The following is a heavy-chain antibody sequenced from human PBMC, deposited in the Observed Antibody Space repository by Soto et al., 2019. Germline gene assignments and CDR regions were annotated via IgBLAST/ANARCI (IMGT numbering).Heavy chain of an antibody. CDR1: GGSISSVGFY. Sequence: SETLSLTCIVSGGSISSVGFYWSWVRQHPGKGLEWIGYIYYSGSTYYNPSLKSRVTISIDTSKNQFSLKLSSVTAADTAVYYCARWGAAMGTRYYYNMDVWGQGTTVTVS. D-gene: IGHD5-18*01. CDR3: ARWGAAMGTRYYYNMDV. J-gene: IGHJ6*02. CDR2: IYYSGST. V-gene: IGHV4-31*03.